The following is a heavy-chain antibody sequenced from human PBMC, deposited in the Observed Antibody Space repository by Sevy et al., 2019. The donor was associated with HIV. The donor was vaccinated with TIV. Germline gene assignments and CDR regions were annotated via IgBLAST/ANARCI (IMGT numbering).Heavy chain of an antibody. V-gene: IGHV4-39*01. CDR1: GGSISSSSYY. CDR3: ARQGYSSGWRHNWFDP. CDR2: IYYSGST. D-gene: IGHD6-19*01. J-gene: IGHJ5*02. Sequence: SETLSLTCTVSGGSISSSSYYWGWIRQPPGKGREWIGSIYYSGSTYYNPSLKSRVTISVDTSKNQFSLKLSSVAAADTAVYYCARQGYSSGWRHNWFDPWGQGTLVTVSS.